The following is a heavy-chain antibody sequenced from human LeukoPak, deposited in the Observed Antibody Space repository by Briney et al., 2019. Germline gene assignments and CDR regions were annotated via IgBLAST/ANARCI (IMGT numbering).Heavy chain of an antibody. D-gene: IGHD3-10*01. V-gene: IGHV4-34*01. Sequence: PSETLSLTCAVYGGSFSGYYWSWIRQPPGKGLEWIGEINHSGSTNYNPSLKSRVTISVDTSKNQFSLKLSSATAADTAVYYCARDGTMVRALLVWGKGTTVTVSS. CDR3: ARDGTMVRALLV. CDR2: INHSGST. J-gene: IGHJ6*04. CDR1: GGSFSGYY.